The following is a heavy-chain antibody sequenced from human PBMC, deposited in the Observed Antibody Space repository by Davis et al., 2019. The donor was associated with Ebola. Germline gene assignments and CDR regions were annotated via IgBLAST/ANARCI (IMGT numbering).Heavy chain of an antibody. V-gene: IGHV3-9*01. CDR1: GFTFDDYA. J-gene: IGHJ5*02. CDR3: ARLECLCSS. CDR2: ISWNSGSI. Sequence: SLKISFAASGFTFDDYAMHWVRQAPGKGLEWVSGISWNSGSIGYADSVKGRFTISRDNAKNSLYLQMSILSAQAPSLSSCARLECLCSSSGPGTLVTVSS. D-gene: IGHD3-3*01.